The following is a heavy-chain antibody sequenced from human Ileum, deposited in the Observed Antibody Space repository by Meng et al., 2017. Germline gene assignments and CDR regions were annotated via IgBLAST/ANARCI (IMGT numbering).Heavy chain of an antibody. CDR2: ISAYNGDR. CDR3: AKLGYCSSSSCYPEDDWFDP. Sequence: QVQLVQCGAEVKTPVASVKVSCKASGYTFTSSGITWVRQAPGQGLEWMGWISAYNGDRNYAQKLQGRVTMTTDTSTSTAYMELNNLRSDDTAVYYCAKLGYCSSSSCYPEDDWFDPWGQGTLVTVSS. V-gene: IGHV1-18*01. CDR1: GYTFTSSG. J-gene: IGHJ5*02. D-gene: IGHD2-2*01.